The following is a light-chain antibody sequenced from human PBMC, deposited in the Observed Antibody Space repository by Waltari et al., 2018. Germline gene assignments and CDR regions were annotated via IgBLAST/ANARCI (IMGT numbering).Light chain of an antibody. CDR2: SNN. V-gene: IGLV1-44*01. CDR1: SSNIGSNV. CDR3: ATWDDRLTGVL. J-gene: IGLJ3*02. Sequence: QSVLTQPPSASGTPGQRVTISCSGRSSNIGSNVVHWYQRLPGTAPRLLIYSNNPRPSGVPDRFSGSKSGTSASLAISGLQPDDEADYYCATWDDRLTGVLFGGGTKVTVL.